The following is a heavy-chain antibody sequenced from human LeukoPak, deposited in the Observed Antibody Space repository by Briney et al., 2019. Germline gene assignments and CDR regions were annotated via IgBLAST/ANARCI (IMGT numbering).Heavy chain of an antibody. CDR1: GGTFISYA. Sequence: SVKVSCKASGGTFISYAISWVRQAPGQGLEWMGRIIPIFGTANYAQKFQGRVTITTDESTGTAYMELSGLRSEDTAVYYCARAGTTSYFDYWGQGTLVTVSS. J-gene: IGHJ4*02. CDR3: ARAGTTSYFDY. V-gene: IGHV1-69*05. CDR2: IIPIFGTA. D-gene: IGHD2/OR15-2a*01.